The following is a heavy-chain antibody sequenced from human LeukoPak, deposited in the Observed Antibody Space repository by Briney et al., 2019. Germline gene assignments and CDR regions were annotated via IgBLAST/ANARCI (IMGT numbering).Heavy chain of an antibody. D-gene: IGHD6-13*01. CDR2: IVGSGGST. J-gene: IGHJ4*02. CDR1: GFTFNSYA. V-gene: IGHV3-23*01. Sequence: GGSLRLSCAASGFTFNSYAMVWVRQAPGKGLEWVSTIVGSGGSTYYADSVKGRFTISRDNSKNTLCLQMNSLRAEDTAVYFCAKVRGSNWDPFDCWGQGTLVTVSS. CDR3: AKVRGSNWDPFDC.